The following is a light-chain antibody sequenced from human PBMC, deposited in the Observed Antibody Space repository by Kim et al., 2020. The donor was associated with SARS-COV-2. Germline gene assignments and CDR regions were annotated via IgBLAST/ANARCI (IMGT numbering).Light chain of an antibody. CDR2: DVN. Sequence: QSALTQPASVSGSPGLSITISCTGFSSDYVSWYQQHPGRAPKLLIYDVNHRPSGISNRFSGSKSGDTASLTISDLQPEDESDYFCGSYIRGTTLVLFGGGTQLTVL. CDR3: GSYIRGTTLVL. J-gene: IGLJ2*01. CDR1: SSDY. V-gene: IGLV2-14*03.